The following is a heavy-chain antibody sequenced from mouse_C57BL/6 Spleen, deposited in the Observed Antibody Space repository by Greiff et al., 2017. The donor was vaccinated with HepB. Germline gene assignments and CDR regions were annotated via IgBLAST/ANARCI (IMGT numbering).Heavy chain of an antibody. CDR2: IDPETGGT. V-gene: IGHV1-15*01. CDR3: TYGWGFAY. CDR1: GYTFTDYE. D-gene: IGHD1-1*01. J-gene: IGHJ3*01. Sequence: VQLVESGAELVRPGASVTLSCKASGYTFTDYEMHWVKQTPVHGLEWIGAIDPETGGTAYNQKFKGKAILTADKSSSTAYMELRSLTSEDSAVYYCTYGWGFAYWGQGTLVTVSA.